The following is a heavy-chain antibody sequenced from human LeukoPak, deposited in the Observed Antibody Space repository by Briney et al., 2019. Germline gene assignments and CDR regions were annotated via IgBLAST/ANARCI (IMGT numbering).Heavy chain of an antibody. V-gene: IGHV1-69*04. CDR2: IIPILDIA. Sequence: GSSVKVSCKASGGTFTSYSISWVRQAPGQGLEWMAWIIPILDIANYAQKFQGRVTITWDTSTSTAYMELSSLRSDDTAVYYCARDPAATASVAAARTYYFDYWGQGTLVTVSS. CDR3: ARDPAATASVAAARTYYFDY. J-gene: IGHJ4*02. CDR1: GGTFTSYS. D-gene: IGHD6-13*01.